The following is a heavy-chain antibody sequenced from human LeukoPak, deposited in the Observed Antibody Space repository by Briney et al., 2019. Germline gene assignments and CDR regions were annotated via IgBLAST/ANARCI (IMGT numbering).Heavy chain of an antibody. Sequence: ASVKVSCKASGYTFTGYYIHWVRQAPGQGLEWMGLINPNSGDTNYAQKFQGRVTMTRDTSISTAYMELSSLRSDDTAVYYCARDLEGYHYGSGNYPQWGQGTLVTVSP. V-gene: IGHV1-2*02. CDR1: GYTFTGYY. D-gene: IGHD3-10*01. J-gene: IGHJ4*02. CDR2: INPNSGDT. CDR3: ARDLEGYHYGSGNYPQ.